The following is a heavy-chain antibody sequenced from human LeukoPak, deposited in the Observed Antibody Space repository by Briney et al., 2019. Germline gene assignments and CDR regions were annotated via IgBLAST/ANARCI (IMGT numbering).Heavy chain of an antibody. CDR3: ARGGERYRSSTSCSLDY. CDR1: GGSISSGSYY. V-gene: IGHV4-61*02. D-gene: IGHD2-2*01. J-gene: IGHJ4*02. Sequence: SQTLSLTCTVSGGSISSGSYYWSWIRQPAGKGLEWIGRIYTSGSTNYNPSLKSRVTISVDTSKNQFSLKLSSVTAADTVVYYCARGGERYRSSTSCSLDYWGQGTLVTVSS. CDR2: IYTSGST.